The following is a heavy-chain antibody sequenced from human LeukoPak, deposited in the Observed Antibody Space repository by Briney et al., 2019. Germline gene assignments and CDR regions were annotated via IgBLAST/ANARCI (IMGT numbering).Heavy chain of an antibody. CDR1: GGSISRGGYY. Sequence: SQTLSLTCTVSGGSISRGGYYWSWIRQHPGKGLEWIGYIYYSGSTYYNPSLKSRVTISVDTSKNQFSLKLSSVTAADTAVYYCASLYSSGWYYLDYWGQGTLVTVSS. CDR2: IYYSGST. D-gene: IGHD6-19*01. V-gene: IGHV4-31*03. CDR3: ASLYSSGWYYLDY. J-gene: IGHJ4*02.